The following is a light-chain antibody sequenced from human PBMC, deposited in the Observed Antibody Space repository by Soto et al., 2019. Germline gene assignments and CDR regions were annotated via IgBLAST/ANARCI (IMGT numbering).Light chain of an antibody. Sequence: DIQMTQSPSSVSASVGDRVTITCRASQGISGWLAWYQQKAGKAPKLLIFGTSTLQGGVPSRFSGSRSGTYFTLTISSLQPEDFATYYCQQANSFPWTFGQGTKVEIK. CDR2: GTS. CDR3: QQANSFPWT. CDR1: QGISGW. J-gene: IGKJ1*01. V-gene: IGKV1-12*01.